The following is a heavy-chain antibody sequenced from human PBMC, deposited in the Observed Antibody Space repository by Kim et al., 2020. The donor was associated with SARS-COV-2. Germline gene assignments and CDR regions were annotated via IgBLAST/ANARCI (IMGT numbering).Heavy chain of an antibody. CDR1: GFTFSSYA. CDR3: ANGWGYYDSSDPIAEVY. Sequence: GGSLRLSCAASGFTFSSYAMSWVRQAPGKGLEWVSAISGSGGSTYYADSVKGRFTISRDNSKNTLYLQMNSLRAEDTAVYYCANGWGYYDSSDPIAEVYWGQGTLVTVSS. J-gene: IGHJ4*02. V-gene: IGHV3-23*01. CDR2: ISGSGGST. D-gene: IGHD3-22*01.